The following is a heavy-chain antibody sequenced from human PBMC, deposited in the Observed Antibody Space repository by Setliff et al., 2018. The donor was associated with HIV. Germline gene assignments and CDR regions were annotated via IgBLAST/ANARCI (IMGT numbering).Heavy chain of an antibody. J-gene: IGHJ4*02. D-gene: IGHD3-22*01. V-gene: IGHV3-23*01. Sequence: GGSLRLSCAASGFIFSSYALSWVRQAPGKGLEWVPAISGSGGSTYYADSVKGRFTISRDNSKNTVYLQMNSLRAEDTAVYYCAKGSRSSGYYFDYWGQGTLVTVSS. CDR3: AKGSRSSGYYFDY. CDR2: ISGSGGST. CDR1: GFIFSSYA.